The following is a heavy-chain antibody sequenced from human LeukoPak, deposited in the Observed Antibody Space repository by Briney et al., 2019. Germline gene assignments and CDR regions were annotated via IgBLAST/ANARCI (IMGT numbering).Heavy chain of an antibody. V-gene: IGHV4-34*09. D-gene: IGHD1-14*01. Sequence: SETLSLTCTVSVGSITGFYWSWVRQPPGKGLEWIGEIYHSGSTNYNPSLKSRVTISVDTSKNQSSLKLSSVTAADTAVYYCARGYDGEDYWGQGSLVTVSP. J-gene: IGHJ4*02. CDR3: ARGYDGEDY. CDR2: IYHSGST. CDR1: VGSITGFY.